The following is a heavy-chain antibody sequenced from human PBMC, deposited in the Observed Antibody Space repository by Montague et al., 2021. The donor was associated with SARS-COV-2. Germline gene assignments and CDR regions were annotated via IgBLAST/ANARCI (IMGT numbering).Heavy chain of an antibody. CDR1: GGSISSSSYY. D-gene: IGHD3-22*01. V-gene: IGHV4-39*01. J-gene: IGHJ3*02. Sequence: SKTLSLTCTVSGGSISSSSYYWGWIRQPPGKGLEWIGSIYYSGSTYYNPSLKSRVTISVDTSKNQISLKLSSVTAADTAGYYCARFPTSYYYDSKAAPATPDAFDIWGQGTMVTVSS. CDR3: ARFPTSYYYDSKAAPATPDAFDI. CDR2: IYYSGST.